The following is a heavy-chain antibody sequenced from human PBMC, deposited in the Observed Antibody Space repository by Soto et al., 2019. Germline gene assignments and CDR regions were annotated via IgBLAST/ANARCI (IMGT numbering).Heavy chain of an antibody. Sequence: SETLSLTCAVYGGSFSDDASSSDWYWNWIRQSPGKGLEWIGEIDRSGRTKYNPSLKSRVSISVDTSKNQFSLKLSSVTAADTGVYYCALRLRFLGYPFDYWGQGTLVTVSS. J-gene: IGHJ4*02. D-gene: IGHD3-3*01. CDR2: IDRSGRT. V-gene: IGHV4-34*01. CDR3: ALRLRFLGYPFDY. CDR1: GGSFSDDASSSDWY.